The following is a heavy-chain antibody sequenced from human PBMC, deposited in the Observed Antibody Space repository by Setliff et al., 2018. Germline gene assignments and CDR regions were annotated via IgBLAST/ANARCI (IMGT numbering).Heavy chain of an antibody. J-gene: IGHJ4*02. D-gene: IGHD3-22*01. Sequence: ASVKVSCKASGYTFSNYGITWVRQAPGQGLEWMGWINNYSFKTNYPQKFLGRVTVTTDTSTGTAYMELGSLTSDDTAIYYCARINFYVSSGYYYAPDYWGPGTLVTVS. V-gene: IGHV1-18*01. CDR2: INNYSFKT. CDR3: ARINFYVSSGYYYAPDY. CDR1: GYTFSNYG.